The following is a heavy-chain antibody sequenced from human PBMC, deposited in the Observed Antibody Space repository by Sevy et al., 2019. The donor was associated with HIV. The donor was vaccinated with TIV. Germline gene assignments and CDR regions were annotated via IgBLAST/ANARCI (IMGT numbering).Heavy chain of an antibody. V-gene: IGHV4-31*03. CDR2: ILHTGST. D-gene: IGHD3-16*01. CDR3: AREGTKGVWFDP. CDR1: GGSINSGDYY. Sequence: SEILSLTCTVSGGSINSGDYYWSWIRQHPEKGLEWIGYILHTGSTYYNRSFKSRATISVDTSKNQFSLKLSLMTAAETAVYYCAREGTKGVWFDPWGQGTLVTVSS. J-gene: IGHJ5*02.